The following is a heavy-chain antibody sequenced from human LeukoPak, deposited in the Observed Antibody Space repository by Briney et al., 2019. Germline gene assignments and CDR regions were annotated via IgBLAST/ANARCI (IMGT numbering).Heavy chain of an antibody. CDR3: ARWNSYYYYMDV. Sequence: WASVKVSCKASGGTFSSYAISWVRQAPGQGLEWMGGIITIFGTANYAQKFQGRVTITTDESTSTAYMELSSLRAEDTAVYYCARWNSYYYYMDVWGKGTTVTVSS. V-gene: IGHV1-69*05. CDR2: IITIFGTA. CDR1: GGTFSSYA. J-gene: IGHJ6*03. D-gene: IGHD1/OR15-1a*01.